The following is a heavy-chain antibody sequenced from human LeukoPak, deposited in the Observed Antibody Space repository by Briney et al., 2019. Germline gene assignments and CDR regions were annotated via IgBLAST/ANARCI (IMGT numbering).Heavy chain of an antibody. CDR2: ISAYNLNT. V-gene: IGHV1-18*01. Sequence: ASVKVSCKTSGYTFNSYGISLVRQAPGQGLEWMGWISAYNLNTNYAQKFQGRVTMTTDTSTSTAYMELRSLRSDDTAVYYCARDMYYYSRTGFDPWGQGTLVTVSS. CDR1: GYTFNSYG. CDR3: ARDMYYYSRTGFDP. D-gene: IGHD3-10*01. J-gene: IGHJ5*02.